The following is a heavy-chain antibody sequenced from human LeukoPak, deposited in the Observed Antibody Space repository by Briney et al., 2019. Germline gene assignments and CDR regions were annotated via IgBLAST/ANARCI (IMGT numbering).Heavy chain of an antibody. CDR3: VVVVEPPDSDGFDV. V-gene: IGHV3-74*01. D-gene: IGHD1-14*01. J-gene: IGHJ3*01. Sequence: GGSLGLSCAASGFTFGNSWVHWVRQAPGKGLVWVSLINADGSTATYADSVKGRFTISRDNARNTLSLQMNSLTIEDTAVYYCVVVVEPPDSDGFDVWGQGTMITVSP. CDR1: GFTFGNSW. CDR2: INADGSTA.